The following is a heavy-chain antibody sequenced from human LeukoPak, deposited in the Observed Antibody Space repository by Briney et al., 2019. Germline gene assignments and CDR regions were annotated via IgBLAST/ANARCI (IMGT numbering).Heavy chain of an antibody. D-gene: IGHD6-13*01. CDR3: ASTGGSWYRFDY. J-gene: IGHJ4*02. CDR1: GFTFSSYS. CDR2: ISATGVDT. V-gene: IGHV3-23*01. Sequence: PGGSLRLSCAASGFTFSSYSMNWVRQAPGKGLEWVSTISATGVDTYYADSVNGRFTISRDNSKNMLYLQMNSLRAEDTALYYCASTGGSWYRFDYWGQGALVTVSS.